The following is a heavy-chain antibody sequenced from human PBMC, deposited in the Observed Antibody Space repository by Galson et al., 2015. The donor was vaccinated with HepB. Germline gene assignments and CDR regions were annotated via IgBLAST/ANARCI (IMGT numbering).Heavy chain of an antibody. CDR2: VDPNSGNT. CDR3: ARGARECGASGDAGFDA. CDR1: GYTFSIYV. J-gene: IGHJ5*02. D-gene: IGHD3-10*01. Sequence: SCKASGYTFSIYVINWVRQVAGQGLEWMGWVDPNSGNTGYAQKFQGRVTMTRNTSISTAYMDLSRLRCEHTAVYDCARGARECGASGDAGFDAWGQGTLATVSS. V-gene: IGHV1-8*01.